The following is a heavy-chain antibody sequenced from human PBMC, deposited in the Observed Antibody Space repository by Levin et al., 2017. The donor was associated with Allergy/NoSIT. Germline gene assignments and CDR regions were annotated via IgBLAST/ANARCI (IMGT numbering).Heavy chain of an antibody. J-gene: IGHJ4*02. V-gene: IGHV3-7*03. CDR3: ARDHRGTFDY. CDR1: GFTFSSYW. D-gene: IGHD1-26*01. Sequence: GGSLRLSCAVSGFTFSSYWTSWVRQAPGKGLEWVANIKQDGSEKHYVDSVKGRFTISRDNAKNSLYLQMNSLRAEDTAVYYCARDHRGTFDYWGQGTLVTVSS. CDR2: IKQDGSEK.